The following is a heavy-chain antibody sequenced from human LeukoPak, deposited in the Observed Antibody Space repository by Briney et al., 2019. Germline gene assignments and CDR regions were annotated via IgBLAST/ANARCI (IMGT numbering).Heavy chain of an antibody. Sequence: ASVKVSCKASGYTFTGYYMHWVRQAPGQGLEWMGRINPNSGGTNYAQKLQGRVTMTRDTSISTAYMELSRLRSDDTAVYYCARLLDSSGDVEYDAFDIWGQGTMVTVSS. CDR3: ARLLDSSGDVEYDAFDI. CDR1: GYTFTGYY. J-gene: IGHJ3*02. V-gene: IGHV1-2*06. D-gene: IGHD3-22*01. CDR2: INPNSGGT.